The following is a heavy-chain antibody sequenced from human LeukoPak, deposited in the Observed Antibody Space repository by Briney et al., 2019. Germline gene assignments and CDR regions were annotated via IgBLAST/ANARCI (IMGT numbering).Heavy chain of an antibody. CDR3: ARGFGELSN. J-gene: IGHJ4*02. CDR1: AYSISSGYY. Sequence: SPTLSLTRTVSAYSISSGYYWTWIRQPPGKGLEWIGYIYYSGSTNYNPSIKSRVTISVDTSKNQFSLKLSSVTAADTAVYYCARGFGELSNWGQGTLVTVSS. D-gene: IGHD3-10*01. V-gene: IGHV4-61*01. CDR2: IYYSGST.